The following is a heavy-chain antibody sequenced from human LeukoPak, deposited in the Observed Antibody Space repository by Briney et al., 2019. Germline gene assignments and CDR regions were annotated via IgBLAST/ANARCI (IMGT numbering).Heavy chain of an antibody. V-gene: IGHV3-53*01. CDR2: IFHSGNT. CDR3: ARVRVTGYSNFAY. CDR1: GFTISSYY. J-gene: IGHJ4*02. D-gene: IGHD3-9*01. Sequence: GGSLRLSCAASGFTISSYYMAWVRQAPGKGLEWVSVIFHSGNTDYADSVRGRFTISRDNSKNTVYLQMSSLRAEDTAVYYCARVRVTGYSNFAYWGQGTLVTVSS.